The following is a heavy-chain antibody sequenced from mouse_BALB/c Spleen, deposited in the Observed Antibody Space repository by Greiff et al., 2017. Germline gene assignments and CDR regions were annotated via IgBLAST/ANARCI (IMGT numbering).Heavy chain of an antibody. CDR1: GFTFSSYG. Sequence: VQLKESGGDLVKPGGSLKLSCAASGFTFSSYGMSWVRQTPDKRLEWVATISSGGSYTYYPDSVKGRFTISRDNAKNTLYLQMSSLKSEDTAMYYCAREAAYYFDYWGQGTTLTVSS. CDR2: ISSGGSYT. D-gene: IGHD3-2*02. V-gene: IGHV5-6*01. J-gene: IGHJ2*01. CDR3: AREAAYYFDY.